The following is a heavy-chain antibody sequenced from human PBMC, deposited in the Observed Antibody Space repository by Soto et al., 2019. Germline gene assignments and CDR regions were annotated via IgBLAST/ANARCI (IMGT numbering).Heavy chain of an antibody. V-gene: IGHV3-23*01. CDR3: AKDLFPTSGQRFFFES. CDR2: ILHDETP. D-gene: IGHD2-21*01. CDR1: GFTFSTYA. J-gene: IGHJ4*02. Sequence: GGSLRLSCAASGFTFSTYAMTWVRQAPGRGLEWVSTILHDETPFYTDSVKGRFTISRDDVRGTLYLQMNGLRVEDAALYFCAKDLFPTSGQRFFFESWGQGSLVTVSS.